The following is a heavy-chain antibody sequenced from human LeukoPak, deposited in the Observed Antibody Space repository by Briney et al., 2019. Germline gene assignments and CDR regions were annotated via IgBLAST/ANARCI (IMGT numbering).Heavy chain of an antibody. CDR1: GFTVSSNY. J-gene: IGHJ6*03. CDR3: ARVQASYGYEVYQFQYYRDV. CDR2: MNSDGST. Sequence: GGSLRLSCAGFGFTVSSNYMSWLRQASGKGLEWVSLMNSDGSTDYADSVKGRFTISRDNSKNTVYLQMNSLRADDTAVYYCARVQASYGYEVYQFQYYRDVWGKGTTVTISS. D-gene: IGHD5-12*01. V-gene: IGHV3-53*01.